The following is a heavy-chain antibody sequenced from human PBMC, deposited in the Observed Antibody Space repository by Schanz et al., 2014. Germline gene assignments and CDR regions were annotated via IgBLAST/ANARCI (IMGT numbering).Heavy chain of an antibody. V-gene: IGHV4-4*07. CDR2: VYISGST. J-gene: IGHJ4*02. Sequence: QVQLQESGPGLVKPSETLSLTCTVSGASVSSFYWSWIRQPAGKGLEWLGRVYISGSTTYNPSLSSRVPRSVDRSRNQFSLKLSSVTAADTAVYYCATGSGDFDHWGQGTLVTVSS. D-gene: IGHD3-10*01. CDR1: GASVSSFY. CDR3: ATGSGDFDH.